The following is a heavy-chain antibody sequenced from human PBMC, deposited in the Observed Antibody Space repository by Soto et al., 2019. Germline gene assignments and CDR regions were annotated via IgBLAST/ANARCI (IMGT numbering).Heavy chain of an antibody. CDR3: ARVSLLVPAAMRGSWFDP. CDR2: IYYSGST. D-gene: IGHD2-2*01. V-gene: IGHV4-61*01. J-gene: IGHJ5*02. Sequence: SETLSLTCTVSGGSVSSGSYYWSCIRQPPGKGLEWIGYIYYSGSTNYNPSLKSRVTISVDTSKNQFSLKLSSVTAADTAVYYCARVSLLVPAAMRGSWFDPWGQGTLVTVSS. CDR1: GGSVSSGSYY.